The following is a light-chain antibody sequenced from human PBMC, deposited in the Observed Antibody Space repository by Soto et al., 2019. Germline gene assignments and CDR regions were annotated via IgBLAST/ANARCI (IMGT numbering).Light chain of an antibody. J-gene: IGKJ1*01. CDR1: QSISSW. V-gene: IGKV1-5*01. CDR2: DVS. Sequence: NQSPSTLSAYVGNRVTITCRASQSISSWLAWYQQKPGKVPKLLIYDVSSLQSGVPSRFSGSGSGTEFTLTISSLQPDDFATYYCHQYYDYWPFGQVSKV. CDR3: HQYYDYWP.